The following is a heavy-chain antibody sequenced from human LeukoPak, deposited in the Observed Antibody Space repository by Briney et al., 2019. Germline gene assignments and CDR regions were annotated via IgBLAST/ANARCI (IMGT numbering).Heavy chain of an antibody. V-gene: IGHV3-15*01. CDR1: GFTFSAYS. Sequence: GGSLRLSCAASGFTFSAYSMNWVRQAPGKGLEWVGRIKRIIDGGTTDYAAPVKGRFTVSRDDSINTLYLQMSSLKTEDTAVYYCAAQGGSGDLRYWGQGTLVTVSS. CDR3: AAQGGSGDLRY. D-gene: IGHD4-17*01. J-gene: IGHJ4*02. CDR2: IKRIIDGGTT.